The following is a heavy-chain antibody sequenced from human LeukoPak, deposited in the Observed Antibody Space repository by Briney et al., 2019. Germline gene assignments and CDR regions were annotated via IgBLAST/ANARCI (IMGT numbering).Heavy chain of an antibody. CDR1: GGSISSYY. V-gene: IGHV4-59*01. J-gene: IGHJ3*02. CDR2: IYYSGST. D-gene: IGHD5-18*01. CDR3: ARLSSGYSYGSDAFDI. Sequence: SETLSLTCTVSGGSISSYYWSWSRQPPGKGLEWIGYIYYSGSTNYNPSLKSRVTLSVDTSKNQFSLKLSSVTAADTAVYYCARLSSGYSYGSDAFDIWGQGTMVTVSS.